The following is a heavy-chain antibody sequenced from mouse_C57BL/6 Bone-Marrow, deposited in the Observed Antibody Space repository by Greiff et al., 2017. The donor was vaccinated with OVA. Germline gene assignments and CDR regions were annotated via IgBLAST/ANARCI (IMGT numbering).Heavy chain of an antibody. CDR1: GFSFNTYA. V-gene: IGHV10-1*01. CDR2: IRSKSNNYAT. J-gene: IGHJ4*01. D-gene: IGHD2-4*01. CDR3: VRDYDGAMDY. Sequence: EVKLMESGGGLVQPKGSLKLSCAASGFSFNTYAMNWVRQAPGKGLEWVARIRSKSNNYATYYADSVKDRFTISRDDSESMLYLQMNNLKTEDTARYYCVRDYDGAMDYWGQGTSVTVSS.